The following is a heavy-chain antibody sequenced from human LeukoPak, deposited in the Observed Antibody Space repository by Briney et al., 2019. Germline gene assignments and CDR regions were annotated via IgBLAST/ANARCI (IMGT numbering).Heavy chain of an antibody. CDR1: GGSISSGY. V-gene: IGHV4-59*01. D-gene: IGHD4-11*01. J-gene: IGHJ4*02. Sequence: SETLSLTCTVSGGSISSGYWSWIRQPPGKGLEWIGYIYYSGRTYYNPSLKSRITISVDTSKNQFSLKLSSVTAAGTAVYYCARGFYSPHYWGQGTLVSVSS. CDR2: IYYSGRT. CDR3: ARGFYSPHY.